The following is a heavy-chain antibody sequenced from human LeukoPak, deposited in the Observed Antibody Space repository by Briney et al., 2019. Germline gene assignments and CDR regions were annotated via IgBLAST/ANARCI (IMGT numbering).Heavy chain of an antibody. D-gene: IGHD2-8*02. V-gene: IGHV4-34*01. Sequence: PSETLSLTCAVHGGSFSGYYWSWIRQPPGKGLEWIGEINHSGITNYNPSFKSRLTISGDTSKNQFSLRLSSVTAADTAVYYCACTVNNDYWGQGTLVTVSS. CDR3: ACTVNNDY. CDR1: GGSFSGYY. J-gene: IGHJ4*02. CDR2: INHSGIT.